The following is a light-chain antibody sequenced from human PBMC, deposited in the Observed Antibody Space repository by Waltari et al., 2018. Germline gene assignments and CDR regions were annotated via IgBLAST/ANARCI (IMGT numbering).Light chain of an antibody. J-gene: IGLJ3*02. V-gene: IGLV2-11*01. CDR2: DLR. Sequence: QSALTQPRSVSGSPGQSVTISCTGTSGDVGGKIEVSWSQQHPGKDPKVMIYDLRRRPSGVPDRFSGSRSANTASLTISGLQAEDEADYYCCSYAGSYTWVFGGGTKVTVL. CDR1: SGDVGGKIE. CDR3: CSYAGSYTWV.